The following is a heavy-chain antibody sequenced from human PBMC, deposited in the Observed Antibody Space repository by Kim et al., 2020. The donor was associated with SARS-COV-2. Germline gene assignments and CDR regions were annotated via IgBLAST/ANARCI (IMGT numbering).Heavy chain of an antibody. D-gene: IGHD2-8*01. V-gene: IGHV4-34*01. CDR1: GGSFSGYY. CDR2: INHSGST. J-gene: IGHJ4*02. CDR3: ARAIRGIVLMVYFDY. Sequence: SETLSLTCAVYGGSFSGYYWSWIRQPPGKGLEWIGEINHSGSTNYNPSLKSRVTISVDTSKNQFSLKLSSVTAADTAVYYCARAIRGIVLMVYFDYWGQGTLVTVSS.